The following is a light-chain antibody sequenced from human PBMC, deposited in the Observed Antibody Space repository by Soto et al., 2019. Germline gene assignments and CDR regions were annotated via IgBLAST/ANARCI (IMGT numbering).Light chain of an antibody. CDR2: AAS. V-gene: IGKV1-39*01. J-gene: IGKJ1*01. CDR1: QSIVTY. CDR3: QQNYNSPPGT. Sequence: DIQMTQSPSSLSASVGDRVTITCRASQSIVTYLNWYLQKPGKDPKLLIYAASNLQSGDPSRFRGRGSGTDFTLAITILQPEDFATYFCQQNYNSPPGTFGQGTKVEIK.